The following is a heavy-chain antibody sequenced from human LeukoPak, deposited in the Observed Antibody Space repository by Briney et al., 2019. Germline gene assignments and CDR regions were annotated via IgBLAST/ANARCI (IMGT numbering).Heavy chain of an antibody. CDR3: ARLDGDDFWSGPEFPFDP. J-gene: IGHJ5*02. V-gene: IGHV4-39*01. CDR1: GGSISSSSYY. D-gene: IGHD3-3*01. Sequence: KPSETLSLTCTVSGGSISSSSYYWGWIRQPPGKGLEWIGSIYYSGSTYYNPSLKSRVTISVDTSKNQFSLKLSSVTAADTAVYYCARLDGDDFWSGPEFPFDPWGQGTLVTVSS. CDR2: IYYSGST.